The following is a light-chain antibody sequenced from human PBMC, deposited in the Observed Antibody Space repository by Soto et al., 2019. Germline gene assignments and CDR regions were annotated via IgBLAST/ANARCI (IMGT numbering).Light chain of an antibody. CDR1: HTTATY. CDR2: GAS. V-gene: IGKV1-39*01. Sequence: DIQMTQSPSSLSASVGDRVTLTCRASHTTATYLNWYQQKAGKVPEVLIYGASTLQVGVPSRFTGSGYGTDFTLTINNVQPEDFATYYCQQFYYYAHTFGQGTKREVK. CDR3: QQFYYYAHT. J-gene: IGKJ2*01.